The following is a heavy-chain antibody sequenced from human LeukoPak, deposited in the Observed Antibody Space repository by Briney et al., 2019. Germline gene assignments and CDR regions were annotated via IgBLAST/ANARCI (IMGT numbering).Heavy chain of an antibody. CDR1: GGSMSSNY. J-gene: IGHJ4*02. CDR2: IYYSGST. CDR3: ATVRPENSGSYYWDY. V-gene: IGHV4-59*08. D-gene: IGHD1-26*01. Sequence: PSETLSLTCNVSGGSMSSNYWSWIRQSPGKGLEWIGYIYYSGSTDYNPSLKSRVTISVDTSKNQFSLKLMSVTAADTAVYYCATVRPENSGSYYWDYWGQGTLVTVSS.